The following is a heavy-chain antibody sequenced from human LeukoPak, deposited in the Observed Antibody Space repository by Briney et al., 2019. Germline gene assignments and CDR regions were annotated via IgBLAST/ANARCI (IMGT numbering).Heavy chain of an antibody. CDR2: IYSGGST. CDR3: AREGPYSGYDP. V-gene: IGHV3-53*01. D-gene: IGHD5-12*01. Sequence: GGSLRPSCAASGFTVSSNYMSWVRQAPGKGLEWVSVIYSGGSTYYADSVKGRFTISRDNSKNTLYLQMNSLRAEDTAVYYCAREGPYSGYDPWGQGTLVTVSS. J-gene: IGHJ5*02. CDR1: GFTVSSNY.